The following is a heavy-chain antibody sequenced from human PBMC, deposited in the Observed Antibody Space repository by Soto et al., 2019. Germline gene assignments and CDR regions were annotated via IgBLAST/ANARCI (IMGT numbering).Heavy chain of an antibody. V-gene: IGHV3-23*01. CDR1: GFTFSNQA. Sequence: EVQLLESGGDLVQPGGSLRLSCAASGFTFSNQAMSWVRQAPGKGLEWVSAISASGDSTYYADSVKGRFTISRDQSKNTLYLQMNSLGAEDTAVYYCAKDEEAELLCRVGTVSRFDSWGQGTLVTVSS. J-gene: IGHJ4*02. CDR3: AKDEEAELLCRVGTVSRFDS. CDR2: ISASGDST. D-gene: IGHD5-12*01.